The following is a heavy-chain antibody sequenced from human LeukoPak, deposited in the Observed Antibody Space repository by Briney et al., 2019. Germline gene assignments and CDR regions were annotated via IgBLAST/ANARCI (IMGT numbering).Heavy chain of an antibody. CDR3: ASLISIEDGNNWFDP. D-gene: IGHD2-21*01. CDR2: INPNSGDT. CDR1: GYKFTGYC. J-gene: IGHJ5*02. Sequence: ASVKVSCKASGYKFTGYCLHWVRQAPGQGLEWVGWINPNSGDTKYAQKFQGRVTMTRDTSINTAYMELSRLTSNDTATFYCASLISIEDGNNWFDPWGQGTPVTVSS. V-gene: IGHV1-2*02.